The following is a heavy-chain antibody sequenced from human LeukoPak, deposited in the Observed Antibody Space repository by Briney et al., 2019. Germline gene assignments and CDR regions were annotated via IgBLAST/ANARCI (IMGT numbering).Heavy chain of an antibody. D-gene: IGHD2-15*01. CDR3: ARVGDGYCSGGSCYYFDY. J-gene: IGHJ4*02. CDR1: GGSFSGYY. V-gene: IGHV4-34*01. CDR2: INHSGST. Sequence: SETLSLTCAVYGGSFSGYYWSWIRQPPGKGLEGIGEINHSGSTNYNPSLKSGVTISVDTSKNQFSLKLSSVTAAYTAVYYCARVGDGYCSGGSCYYFDYWGQGTLVTVSS.